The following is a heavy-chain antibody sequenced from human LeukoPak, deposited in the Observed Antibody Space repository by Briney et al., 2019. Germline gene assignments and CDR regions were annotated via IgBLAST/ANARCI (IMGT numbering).Heavy chain of an antibody. V-gene: IGHV3-7*05. J-gene: IGHJ4*02. CDR1: GFTFSSYW. CDR2: IKQDGSEK. D-gene: IGHD2-15*01. CDR3: AREPVVVVAAAFDY. Sequence: GGSLRLSCAASGFTFSSYWMSWVRRAPGKGLEWVANIKQDGSEKYYVDSVKGRFTISRDNAKNSLYLQMNSLRAEDTAVYYCAREPVVVVAAAFDYWGQGTLVTVSS.